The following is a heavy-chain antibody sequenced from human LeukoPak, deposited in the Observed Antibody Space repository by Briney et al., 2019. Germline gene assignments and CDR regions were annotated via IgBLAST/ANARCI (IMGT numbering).Heavy chain of an antibody. CDR1: GGSISSSSYY. CDR3: ARGSDFWSGYYY. V-gene: IGHV4-39*07. Sequence: SETLSLTCTVSGGSISSSSYYWGWIRQPPGKGLEWIGSIYHSGSTYYNPSLKSRVTISVDRSKNQFSLKLSSVTAADTAVYYCARGSDFWSGYYYWGQGTLVTVSS. J-gene: IGHJ4*02. CDR2: IYHSGST. D-gene: IGHD3-3*01.